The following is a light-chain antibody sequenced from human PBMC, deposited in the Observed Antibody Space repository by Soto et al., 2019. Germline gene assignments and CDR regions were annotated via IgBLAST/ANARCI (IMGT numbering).Light chain of an antibody. CDR3: QQYYTIPWT. V-gene: IGKV4-1*01. Sequence: DIVMTHSQASLAVSLAERATINCKSSQSFLYNSDNKNYLAWYQQKPGQAPKLFIYWASTRESGVPDRFSGSGSGTDFTLTISSLQAEDVAVYYCQQYYTIPWTFGHGTIVDIK. CDR1: QSFLYNSDNKNY. J-gene: IGKJ1*01. CDR2: WAS.